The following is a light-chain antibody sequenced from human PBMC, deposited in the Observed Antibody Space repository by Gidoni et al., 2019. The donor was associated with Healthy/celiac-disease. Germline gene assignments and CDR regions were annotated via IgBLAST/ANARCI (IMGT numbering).Light chain of an antibody. V-gene: IGLV2-14*01. CDR2: EVS. CDR1: SSDVGGYNY. J-gene: IGLJ2*01. CDR3: SSYTSSSTLHVV. Sequence: SALPQPASVSGSPGQSLTISCTGTSSDVGGYNYVSWYQQHPGKAPKLMIYEVSNRPSGVSNRFSGSKSGNTASLTISGLQAEDEADYYCSSYTSSSTLHVVFGGGTKLTVL.